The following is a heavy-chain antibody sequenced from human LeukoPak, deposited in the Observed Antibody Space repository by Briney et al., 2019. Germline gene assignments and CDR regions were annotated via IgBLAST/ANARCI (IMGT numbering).Heavy chain of an antibody. CDR1: GFMFSNFG. V-gene: IGHV3-64*01. D-gene: IGHD2-15*01. CDR3: ARGSELVMVVAAVDY. J-gene: IGHJ4*02. Sequence: HPGRSLRLSCAASGFMFSNFGMHWVRQAPGKGLEYVSTISSNGGSTFYANSVRGRFTISRDNSKNMLYLQMGSLRAEDMAVYYCARGSELVMVVAAVDYWGQGTLVTVSS. CDR2: ISSNGGST.